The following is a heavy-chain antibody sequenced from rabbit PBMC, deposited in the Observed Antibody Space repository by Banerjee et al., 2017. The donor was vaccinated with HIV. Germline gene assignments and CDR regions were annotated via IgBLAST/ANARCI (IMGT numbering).Heavy chain of an antibody. Sequence: QEQLEESGGDLVKPEGSLTLTCTASGFSFSNKYVMCWVRQAPGKGLEWIACINTSSGSTVYATWAKGRFTISRTSSTTVTLQMTSLTAADTATYFCGRSYVGKAITSLNLWGQGTLVTVS. CDR1: GFSFSNKYV. D-gene: IGHD4-2*01. CDR2: INTSSGST. CDR3: GRSYVGKAITSLNL. V-gene: IGHV1S45*01. J-gene: IGHJ4*01.